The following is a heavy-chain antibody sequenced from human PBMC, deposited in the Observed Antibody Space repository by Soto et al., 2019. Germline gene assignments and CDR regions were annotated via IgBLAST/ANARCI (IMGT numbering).Heavy chain of an antibody. Sequence: GGSLRLSCAATGFTFSSYWMSWVRQAPGKGLEWVANIKQDGSEKYYVDSVKGRFTISRDNAKNSLYLQMNSLRAEDTALYYCARNYDFWSGTIYYYYMDVWGKGTTVTVSS. D-gene: IGHD3-3*01. CDR3: ARNYDFWSGTIYYYYMDV. V-gene: IGHV3-7*01. CDR2: IKQDGSEK. CDR1: GFTFSSYW. J-gene: IGHJ6*03.